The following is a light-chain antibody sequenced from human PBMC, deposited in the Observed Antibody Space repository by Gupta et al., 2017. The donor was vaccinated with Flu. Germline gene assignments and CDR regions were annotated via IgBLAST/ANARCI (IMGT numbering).Light chain of an antibody. Sequence: DIVMTQSPLSLPVTPGEPASISCRSSQSLLHSNGYNYLDWYQQKPGQSPQLLIYLGSNRASGVPDRFSGSGSGTDFTLKISRVEAEDVGVYYCMQAIQPLTFGPGTKVDIK. J-gene: IGKJ3*01. CDR3: MQAIQPLT. CDR2: LGS. CDR1: QSLLHSNGYNY. V-gene: IGKV2-28*01.